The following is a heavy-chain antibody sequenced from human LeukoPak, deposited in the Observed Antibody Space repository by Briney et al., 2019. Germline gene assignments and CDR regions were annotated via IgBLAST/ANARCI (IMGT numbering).Heavy chain of an antibody. CDR3: ARDPVPAAIQGPDY. CDR1: GFTFSSYW. Sequence: PGGSLRLSCAASGFTFSSYWMSWVRQAPGKGLEGVANIKQDGGEKYYVDSVKGRFTISRDNAKNSLYLQMNSLRAEDTAVYYCARDPVPAAIQGPDYWGQGTLVTVSS. J-gene: IGHJ4*02. CDR2: IKQDGGEK. V-gene: IGHV3-7*01. D-gene: IGHD2-2*02.